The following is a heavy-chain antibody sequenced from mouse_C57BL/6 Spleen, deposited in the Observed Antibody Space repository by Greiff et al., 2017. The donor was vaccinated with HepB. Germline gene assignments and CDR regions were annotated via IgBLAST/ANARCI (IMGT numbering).Heavy chain of an antibody. CDR1: GFTFSDYY. Sequence: DVKLVESEGGLVQPGSSMKLSCTASGFTFSDYYMAWVRQVPEKGLEWVANINYDGSSTYYLDSLKSRFIISRDNAKNILYLQMSSLKSEDTATYYCAREDYYGSSYEGWFAYWGQGTLVTVSA. CDR3: AREDYYGSSYEGWFAY. J-gene: IGHJ3*01. D-gene: IGHD1-1*01. V-gene: IGHV5-16*01. CDR2: INYDGSST.